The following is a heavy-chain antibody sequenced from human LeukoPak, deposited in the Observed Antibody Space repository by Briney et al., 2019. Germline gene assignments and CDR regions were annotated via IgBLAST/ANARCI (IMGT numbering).Heavy chain of an antibody. CDR2: MNPNSGNT. CDR3: AKGPRIQLWSGYYYYMDV. Sequence: GASVKVSCKASRYTFTSYDINWVRQATGQGLEWMGWMNPNSGNTDYAQKFQGRVTITRNTSISTAYMELSSLRSEDTAVYYCAKGPRIQLWSGYYYYMDVWGKGTTVTVSS. D-gene: IGHD5-18*01. J-gene: IGHJ6*03. V-gene: IGHV1-8*03. CDR1: RYTFTSYD.